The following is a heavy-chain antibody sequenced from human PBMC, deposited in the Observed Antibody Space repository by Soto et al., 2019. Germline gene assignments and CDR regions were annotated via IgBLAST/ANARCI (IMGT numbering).Heavy chain of an antibody. V-gene: IGHV1-69*01. D-gene: IGHD6-13*01. CDR2: IIPIFGTA. CDR3: ARDQDIAAAARNYYGMDV. Sequence: QVQLVQSGAEVKKPGSSVKVSCKASGGTFSSYAISWVRQAPGQGLEWMGGIIPIFGTANYAQKFQGRVTITADESTSTAYMELSSLRSEDTAVYYCARDQDIAAAARNYYGMDVWGQGTTVTVSS. J-gene: IGHJ6*02. CDR1: GGTFSSYA.